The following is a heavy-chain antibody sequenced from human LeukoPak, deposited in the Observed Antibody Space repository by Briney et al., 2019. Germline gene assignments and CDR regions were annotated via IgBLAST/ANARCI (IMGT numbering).Heavy chain of an antibody. J-gene: IGHJ6*04. D-gene: IGHD3-10*02. Sequence: GGSLRLSCAASGFTFSSYSMNWVRQAPGKGLEWVSYISSSSTIYYADSVKGRFTISRDNAKNSLYLQMNSLRAEDTTVYYCAELGITMIGGVWGKGTTVTISS. V-gene: IGHV3-48*04. CDR1: GFTFSSYS. CDR3: AELGITMIGGV. CDR2: ISSSSTI.